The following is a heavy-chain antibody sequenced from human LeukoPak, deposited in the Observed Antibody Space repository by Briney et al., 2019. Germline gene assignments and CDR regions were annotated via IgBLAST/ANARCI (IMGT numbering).Heavy chain of an antibody. D-gene: IGHD6-19*01. CDR1: GFTFSIHA. V-gene: IGHV3-7*03. CDR2: IKTDGSAT. J-gene: IGHJ4*02. CDR3: VKNDGWFHLAQ. Sequence: AGGSLRLSCAASGFTFSIHAMDWVRQAPGKGLEWVGHIKTDGSATYYLDSLKGRISISRDNTNNALYLQMNSLRVEDTAIYYCVKNDGWFHLAQWGQGTLVTVSS.